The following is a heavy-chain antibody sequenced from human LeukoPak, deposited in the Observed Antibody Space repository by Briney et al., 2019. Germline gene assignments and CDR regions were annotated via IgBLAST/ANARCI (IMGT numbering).Heavy chain of an antibody. CDR2: INHSGST. Sequence: SETLSLTCAVYGGSFSGYYWSWIRQPPGKGLEWIGEINHSGSTNYNPSLKSRVTISVDTSKNQFSLKLSSVTAADTAVYYCARGVGGSSWYDWGQGTLVTVSS. V-gene: IGHV4-34*01. J-gene: IGHJ4*02. D-gene: IGHD6-13*01. CDR1: GGSFSGYY. CDR3: ARGVGGSSWYD.